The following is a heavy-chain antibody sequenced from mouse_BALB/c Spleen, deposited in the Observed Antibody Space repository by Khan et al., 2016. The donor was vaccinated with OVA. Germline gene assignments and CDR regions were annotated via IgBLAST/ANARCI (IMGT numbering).Heavy chain of an antibody. CDR3: ARRGLRGDFDY. J-gene: IGHJ2*01. V-gene: IGHV1-7*01. D-gene: IGHD1-1*01. Sequence: VQLKESGAELAKPGASVKMSCKASGYTFINYWILWVKQRPGQGLEWIGYINPSTGYTEYNQNFKDKATLTADKSSSTAYMQLSSLTSEDSAVYYCARRGLRGDFDYWGQGTTHTVSS. CDR1: GYTFINYW. CDR2: INPSTGYT.